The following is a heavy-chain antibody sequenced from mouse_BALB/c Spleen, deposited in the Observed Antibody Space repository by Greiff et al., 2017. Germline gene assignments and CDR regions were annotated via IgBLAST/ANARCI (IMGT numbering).Heavy chain of an antibody. CDR1: GDSITSGY. CDR3: ARYYGSSYEGDAMDY. D-gene: IGHD1-1*01. J-gene: IGHJ4*01. CDR2: ISYSGST. Sequence: DVKLQESGPSLVKPSQTLSLTCSVTGDSITSGYWNWIRKFPGNKLEYMGYISYSGSTYYNPSLKSRISITRDTSKNQYYLQLNSVTTEDTATYYCARYYGSSYEGDAMDYWGQGTSVTVSS. V-gene: IGHV3-8*02.